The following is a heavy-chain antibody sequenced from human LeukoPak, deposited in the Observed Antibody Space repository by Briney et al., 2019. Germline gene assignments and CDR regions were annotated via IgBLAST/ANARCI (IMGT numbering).Heavy chain of an antibody. J-gene: IGHJ4*02. CDR2: INPNSGGT. CDR1: GYTFIGYY. Sequence: ASVKVSCKASGYTFIGYYMHWVRQAPGQGLEWMGWINPNSGGTNYAQKFQDRVTMTRDTSITTAYMELSRLRSDDTAVYYCARDWFMSGFDYWGQGTLVSVSS. D-gene: IGHD3-16*01. CDR3: ARDWFMSGFDY. V-gene: IGHV1-2*02.